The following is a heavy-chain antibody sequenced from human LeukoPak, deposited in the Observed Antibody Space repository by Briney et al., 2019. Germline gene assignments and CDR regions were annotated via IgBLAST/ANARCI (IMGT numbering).Heavy chain of an antibody. V-gene: IGHV4-39*01. CDR1: RGSISSSSYY. CDR2: IYYSGST. CDR3: ATSMVRGVFDY. Sequence: PSETLSLTCTVSRGSISSSSYYWGWVRQPPGKGLEWIGSIYYSGSTYYNPSLKSRVTISVDTSKNQFSLKLSSVTAADTAVYYCATSMVRGVFDYWGQGTLVTVSS. D-gene: IGHD3-10*01. J-gene: IGHJ4*02.